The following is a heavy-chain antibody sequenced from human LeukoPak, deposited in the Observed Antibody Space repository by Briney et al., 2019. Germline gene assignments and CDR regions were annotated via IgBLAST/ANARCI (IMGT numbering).Heavy chain of an antibody. D-gene: IGHD6-19*01. Sequence: SETLSLTCTVSGGSISSFYLGCIRQPPGKGLEWVGYIYHGGITNYNPSLQSRFSMSTDTSKNPFSLRMNALTAADTAVYYCAGLNGRSGWYFDYWGQGTLVTVSS. CDR1: GGSISSFY. CDR2: IYHGGIT. CDR3: AGLNGRSGWYFDY. V-gene: IGHV4-4*09. J-gene: IGHJ4*02.